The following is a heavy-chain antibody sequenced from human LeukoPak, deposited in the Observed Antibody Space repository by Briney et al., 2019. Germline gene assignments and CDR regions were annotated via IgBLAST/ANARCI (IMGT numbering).Heavy chain of an antibody. CDR3: ARVIHAYYDILTGYYDY. CDR1: GYTFTSYG. J-gene: IGHJ4*02. D-gene: IGHD3-9*01. V-gene: IGHV1-18*01. CDR2: ISAYNGNT. Sequence: ASVEVSCKASGYTFTSYGISWVRQAPGQGLEWMGWISAYNGNTNYAQKLQGRVTMTTDTSTSTAYMELRSLRSDDTAVYYCARVIHAYYDILTGYYDYWGQGTLVTVSS.